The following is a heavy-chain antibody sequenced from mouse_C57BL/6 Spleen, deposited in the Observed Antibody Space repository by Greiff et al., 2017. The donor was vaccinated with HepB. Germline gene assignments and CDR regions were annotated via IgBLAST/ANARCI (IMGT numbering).Heavy chain of an antibody. Sequence: EVKLQESGPELVKPGASVKISCKASGYSFTDYNMNWVKQSNGKSLEWIGVINPNYGTTSYNQKFKGKATLTVDQSSSTAYMQLNSLTSEDSAVYYCARERAYYSNYYFDYWGQGTTLTVSS. V-gene: IGHV1-39*01. D-gene: IGHD2-5*01. CDR3: ARERAYYSNYYFDY. CDR2: INPNYGTT. CDR1: GYSFTDYN. J-gene: IGHJ2*01.